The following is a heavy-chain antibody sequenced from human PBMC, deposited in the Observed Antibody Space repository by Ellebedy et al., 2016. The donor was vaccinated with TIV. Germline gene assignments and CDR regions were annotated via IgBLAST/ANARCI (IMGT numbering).Heavy chain of an antibody. CDR1: GFTFSSYG. D-gene: IGHD6-19*01. CDR2: ISYDGSNK. CDR3: AKDLTLGVAGIDY. J-gene: IGHJ4*02. Sequence: GESLKISXAASGFTFSSYGMHWVRQAPGKGLEWVAVISYDGSNKYYADSVKGRFTISRDNAKNSLYLQMNSLRAEDTALYYCAKDLTLGVAGIDYWGQGTLVSVSS. V-gene: IGHV3-30*18.